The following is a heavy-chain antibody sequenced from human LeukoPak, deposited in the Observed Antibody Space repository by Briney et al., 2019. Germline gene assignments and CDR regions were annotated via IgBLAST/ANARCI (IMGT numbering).Heavy chain of an antibody. Sequence: SQTLSPTCKVSGDSISSSTCNWSWIRQPPGKGLEWIGYISQSGNSYFTPSLKSRATISVDRSKNHFSLTLISVTAADTAVYYCARDQVDYDIPDHFDYWGKGTLVAVSS. CDR3: ARDQVDYDIPDHFDY. V-gene: IGHV4-30-2*01. CDR2: ISQSGNS. D-gene: IGHD3-22*01. CDR1: GDSISSSTCN. J-gene: IGHJ4*02.